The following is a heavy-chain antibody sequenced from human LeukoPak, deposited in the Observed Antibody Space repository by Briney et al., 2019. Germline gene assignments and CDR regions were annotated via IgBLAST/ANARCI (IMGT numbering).Heavy chain of an antibody. V-gene: IGHV3-74*01. D-gene: IGHD6-13*01. CDR3: ARGYSSRLYNWLDP. CDR1: GFTFSSYA. Sequence: GGSLRLSCAASGFTFSSYAMHWVRQAPGKGLVWVSRINSDGSSTAYADSVKGRFTIFRDNAKNTLHLQMNSLRAEDTAVYYCARGYSSRLYNWLDPWGQGTLVTVSS. J-gene: IGHJ5*02. CDR2: INSDGSST.